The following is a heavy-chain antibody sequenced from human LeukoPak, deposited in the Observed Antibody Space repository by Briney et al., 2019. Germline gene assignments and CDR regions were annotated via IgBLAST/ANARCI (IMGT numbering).Heavy chain of an antibody. CDR1: GFSLSSYA. V-gene: IGHV3-48*01. Sequence: GGSLRLSCAASGFSLSSYAMNWVRQAPGKGLEWVSYIGSSSTSARYYADSVKGRSTVSRDNAKNSLYLQMNSLRTEDTAVYFCARVFRASNDAFDMWGQGTMVTVSS. CDR2: IGSSSTSAR. J-gene: IGHJ3*02. D-gene: IGHD4/OR15-4a*01. CDR3: ARVFRASNDAFDM.